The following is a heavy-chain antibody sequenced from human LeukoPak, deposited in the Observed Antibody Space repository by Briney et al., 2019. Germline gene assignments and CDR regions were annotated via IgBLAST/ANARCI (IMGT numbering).Heavy chain of an antibody. CDR3: ARWAPTVTQFDS. J-gene: IGHJ4*02. D-gene: IGHD4-17*01. Sequence: GASVTVSCTASLYTFTGFYFHWVRQAPGQGLEWMGWINPNNGGTNYAQKFQGRVTMTRDTSISTAYMELSRLRSDDTAVYYCARWAPTVTQFDSWGQGTLVTVSS. V-gene: IGHV1-2*02. CDR1: LYTFTGFY. CDR2: INPNNGGT.